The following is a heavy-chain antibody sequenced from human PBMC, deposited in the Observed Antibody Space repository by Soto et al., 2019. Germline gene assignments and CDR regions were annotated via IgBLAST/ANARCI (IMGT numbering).Heavy chain of an antibody. D-gene: IGHD3-22*01. Sequence: QVQLVESGRGVVQPGRSLRLSCAASGFTFSSYAMHWVRQAPGKGLEWVAVISYDGSNKYYADSVKGRFTISRDNSKNTLDLQMNNLRAEDTDVYYCARDGDYYDSSGYLFDYWGQGTLVTVSS. V-gene: IGHV3-30*14. CDR3: ARDGDYYDSSGYLFDY. J-gene: IGHJ4*02. CDR1: GFTFSSYA. CDR2: ISYDGSNK.